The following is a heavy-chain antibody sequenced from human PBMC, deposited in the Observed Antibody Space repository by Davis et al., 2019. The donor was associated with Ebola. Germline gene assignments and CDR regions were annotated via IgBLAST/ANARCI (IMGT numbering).Heavy chain of an antibody. D-gene: IGHD1-7*01. J-gene: IGHJ4*02. CDR1: GFTFSSYW. CDR3: ARDKGDGTYDY. V-gene: IGHV3-11*01. CDR2: ISSSGSTI. Sequence: GESLKISCAASGFTFSSYWMSWIRQAPGKGLEWVSYISSSGSTIYYADSVKGRFTISRDNAKNSLYLQMNSLRAEDTAVYYCARDKGDGTYDYWGQGTLVAVSS.